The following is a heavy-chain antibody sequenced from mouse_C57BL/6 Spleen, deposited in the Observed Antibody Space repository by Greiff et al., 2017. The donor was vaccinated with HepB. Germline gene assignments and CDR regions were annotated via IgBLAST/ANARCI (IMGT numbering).Heavy chain of an antibody. CDR1: GFTFSSYA. CDR2: ISSGGDYI. D-gene: IGHD1-1*01. V-gene: IGHV5-9-1*02. J-gene: IGHJ1*03. Sequence: EVQGVESGEGLVKPGGSLKLSCAASGFTFSSYAMSWVRQTPEKRLEWVAYISSGGDYIYYADTVKGRFTISRDNARNTLYLQMSSLKSEDTAMYYCTRDYYGSSVYWYFDVWGTGTTVTVSS. CDR3: TRDYYGSSVYWYFDV.